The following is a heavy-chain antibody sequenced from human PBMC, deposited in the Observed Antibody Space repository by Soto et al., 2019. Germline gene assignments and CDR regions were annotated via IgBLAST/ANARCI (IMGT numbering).Heavy chain of an antibody. CDR1: GGSISSYY. Sequence: WETLSLTCTVSGGSISSYYWSWIRQPPGKGLEWIGYIYYSGSTNYNPSLKSRVTISVDTSKNQFSLKLSSVSAADTAVYYCARGTSSSGWYAENWFDPWGQGTLVTVSS. D-gene: IGHD6-19*01. CDR3: ARGTSSSGWYAENWFDP. CDR2: IYYSGST. V-gene: IGHV4-59*01. J-gene: IGHJ5*02.